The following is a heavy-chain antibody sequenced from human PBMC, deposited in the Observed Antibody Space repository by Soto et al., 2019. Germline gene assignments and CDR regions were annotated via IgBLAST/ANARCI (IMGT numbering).Heavy chain of an antibody. CDR2: IRSKAYGGTT. V-gene: IGHV3-49*03. J-gene: IGHJ4*02. CDR1: GFTFGDYA. D-gene: IGHD2-15*01. CDR3: TRALEGHGDILVVVAARFDY. Sequence: GGSLRLSCTASGFTFGDYAMSWFRQAPGKGLEWVGFIRSKAYGGTTEYAASVKGRFTISRDDSKSIAYLQMNSLKTEDTAVYYCTRALEGHGDILVVVAARFDYWGQGTLVTVSS.